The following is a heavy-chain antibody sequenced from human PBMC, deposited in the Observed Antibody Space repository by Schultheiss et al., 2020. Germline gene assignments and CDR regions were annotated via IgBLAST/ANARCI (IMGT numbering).Heavy chain of an antibody. CDR3: ARERSSGYSNLAEYFQH. V-gene: IGHV3-69-1*01. CDR1: GFTFSDYY. J-gene: IGHJ1*01. CDR2: ISSSSTI. Sequence: GESLKISCAASGFTFSDYYMSWIRQAPGKGLEWVSSISSSSTIYYADSVKGRFTISRDNAKNSLYLQMNSLRAEDTAVYYCARERSSGYSNLAEYFQHWGQGTLVTVSS. D-gene: IGHD3-22*01.